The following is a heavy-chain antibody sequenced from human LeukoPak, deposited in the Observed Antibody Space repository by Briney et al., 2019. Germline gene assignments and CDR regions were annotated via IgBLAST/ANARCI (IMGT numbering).Heavy chain of an antibody. V-gene: IGHV1-2*02. D-gene: IGHD6-19*01. CDR3: ARAVAGIPLVDY. CDR2: INPNSGGT. J-gene: IGHJ4*02. Sequence: APVKVSCKASGYTFTGYYMHWVRQAPGQGLGWMGWINPNSGGTNYAQKFQGRVTMTRDTSISTAYMELSRLRSDDTAVYYCARAVAGIPLVDYWGQGTLVTVSS. CDR1: GYTFTGYY.